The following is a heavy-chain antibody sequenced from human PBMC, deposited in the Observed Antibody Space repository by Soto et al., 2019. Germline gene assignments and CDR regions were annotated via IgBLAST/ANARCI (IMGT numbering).Heavy chain of an antibody. CDR1: GFTFSAHA. Sequence: EVQMLESGGGLVQPGGSLRLSCSVSGFTFSAHAMSWVRQAPGKGLEWVSTVSATDVITDYADSVKGRFTITRDNSKNTLYLHMSILRLEDTAIYYCAKDRCNGAFDIWGQGTMVPVSS. D-gene: IGHD2-8*01. J-gene: IGHJ3*02. CDR2: VSATDVIT. V-gene: IGHV3-23*01. CDR3: AKDRCNGAFDI.